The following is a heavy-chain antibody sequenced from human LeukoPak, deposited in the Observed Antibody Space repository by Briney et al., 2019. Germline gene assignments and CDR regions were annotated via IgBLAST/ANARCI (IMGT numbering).Heavy chain of an antibody. V-gene: IGHV5-51*01. CDR3: ASSGWSEYYLDY. Sequence: GASLQISCKGSGYSFTNHWIGWVRQMPGKGLEWMGIIYPGDSDTRYSPSSQGQVTISAVKSISTAYLQWSSLKASDTAMYYCASSGWSEYYLDYWGQGTLVTVSS. CDR1: GYSFTNHW. J-gene: IGHJ4*02. CDR2: IYPGDSDT. D-gene: IGHD6-19*01.